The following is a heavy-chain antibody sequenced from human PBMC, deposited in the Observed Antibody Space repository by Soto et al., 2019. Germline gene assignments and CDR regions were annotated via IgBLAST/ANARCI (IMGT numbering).Heavy chain of an antibody. CDR1: GYTFTSYH. Sequence: QVQLVQSGAEVKKPGASVKVSCKTSGYTFTSYHISWVRQAPGQVLEWRGWISAYNTNTNYAQKFQGRVTMTTDTLTSTAYMELRSLRSDDTALYYCARDTPPTDYWGQGTLVTVSS. J-gene: IGHJ4*02. CDR2: ISAYNTNT. V-gene: IGHV1-18*01. CDR3: ARDTPPTDY.